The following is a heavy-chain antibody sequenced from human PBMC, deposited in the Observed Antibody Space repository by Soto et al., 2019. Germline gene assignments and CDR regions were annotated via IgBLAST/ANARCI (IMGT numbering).Heavy chain of an antibody. V-gene: IGHV4-30-2*01. CDR1: GGSISNAAYS. J-gene: IGHJ4*02. CDR3: ARERGGYGLFDS. CDR2: IYPSGMP. D-gene: IGHD5-18*01. Sequence: PSETLSLTCTVSGGSISNAAYSWSWIRQPPGKGLEWIGYIYPSGMPFYNPSLRSRVTISIDRLNDQFSLNLKSVTAADTAVYYCARERGGYGLFDSWGQGTLVTVSP.